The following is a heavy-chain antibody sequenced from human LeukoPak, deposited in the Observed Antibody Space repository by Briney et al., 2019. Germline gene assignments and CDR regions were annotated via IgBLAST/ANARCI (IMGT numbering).Heavy chain of an antibody. CDR3: ARLYSSSWHNWFDP. V-gene: IGHV1-18*01. CDR1: GYTYTSYG. Sequence: ASVKVSCKASGYTYTSYGISWVRQAPGQGLEWVGWISAYNGNTNYAQKLQGRVTMTTDTSTSTAYMELRSLRSDDTAVYYCARLYSSSWHNWFDPWGQGTLVTVSS. CDR2: ISAYNGNT. J-gene: IGHJ5*02. D-gene: IGHD6-13*01.